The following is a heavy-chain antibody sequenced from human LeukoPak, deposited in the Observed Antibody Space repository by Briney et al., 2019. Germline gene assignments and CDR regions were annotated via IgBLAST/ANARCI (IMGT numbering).Heavy chain of an antibody. CDR2: IGGSGSRT. D-gene: IGHD6-19*01. CDR1: GFTFSSYA. CDR3: AKKYGVTVYGSGLNYFDY. Sequence: GSLRLSCAASGFTFSSYAISWVRQAPGKSLEWVSGIGGSGSRTYYADSVKGRFTISRDNSKNTLYLQMNSLRAEDTAIYYCAKKYGVTVYGSGLNYFDYWGQGTLVTVSS. V-gene: IGHV3-23*01. J-gene: IGHJ4*02.